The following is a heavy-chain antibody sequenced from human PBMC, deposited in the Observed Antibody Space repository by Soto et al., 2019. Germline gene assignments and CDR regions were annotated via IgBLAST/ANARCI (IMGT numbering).Heavy chain of an antibody. CDR3: AKDRGRQDIVVVPAAGPLPIDY. Sequence: GGSLRVSCAASGFTFSSYAMSWVRQAPGKGLEWVSAISGSGGSTYYADSVKGRFTISRDNSKNTLYLQMNSLRAEDTAVYYCAKDRGRQDIVVVPAAGPLPIDYWGQGTLVTVSS. V-gene: IGHV3-23*01. CDR2: ISGSGGST. J-gene: IGHJ4*02. CDR1: GFTFSSYA. D-gene: IGHD2-2*01.